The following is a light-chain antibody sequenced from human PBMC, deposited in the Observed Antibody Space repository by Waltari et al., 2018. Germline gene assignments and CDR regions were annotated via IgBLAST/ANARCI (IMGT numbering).Light chain of an antibody. CDR3: QHYASSLYT. Sequence: EILLTQFPGTLSLSPGERATLSCRASQTVLNSYVAWYQQKPGQAPRLLLYATSTRAPGIPDRFSGSESGADFILTISRLEPEDFAVYFCQHYASSLYTFGQGTKLEIK. CDR1: QTVLNSY. J-gene: IGKJ2*01. V-gene: IGKV3-20*01. CDR2: ATS.